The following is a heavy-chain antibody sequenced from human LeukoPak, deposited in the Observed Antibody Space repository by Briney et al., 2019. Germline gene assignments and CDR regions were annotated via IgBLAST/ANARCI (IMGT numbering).Heavy chain of an antibody. CDR3: ARHHLYDSSGDGRYYFDY. J-gene: IGHJ4*02. Sequence: PSETLSRTCGVSGYSISSGYHWGWIRQPTGKGLAWIGSMSHSGSTYYNPSLKSRVTISVDTSKNQFSVKLSSVTAADTAVYYCARHHLYDSSGDGRYYFDYWGQGTLVTVSS. CDR2: MSHSGST. CDR1: GYSISSGYH. D-gene: IGHD3-22*01. V-gene: IGHV4-38-2*01.